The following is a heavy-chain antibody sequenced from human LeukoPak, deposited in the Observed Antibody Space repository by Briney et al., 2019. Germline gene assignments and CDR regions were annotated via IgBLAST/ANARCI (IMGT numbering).Heavy chain of an antibody. Sequence: GGSQRLSCAASGFNFKSFWMHWVRHAPGRGLVWVSHINSDGSTTDYADSVRGRFTISRDNAKNTLYLQMNSLTVEDTAVYYRGRGMRDYYGLDYWGQGILVTVSS. CDR1: GFNFKSFW. D-gene: IGHD3-10*01. CDR3: GRGMRDYYGLDY. CDR2: INSDGSTT. J-gene: IGHJ4*02. V-gene: IGHV3-74*01.